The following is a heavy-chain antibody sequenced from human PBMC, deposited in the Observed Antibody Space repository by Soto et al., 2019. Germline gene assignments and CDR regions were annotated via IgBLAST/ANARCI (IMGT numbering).Heavy chain of an antibody. CDR3: ASRTGIAVAGAFDI. J-gene: IGHJ3*02. D-gene: IGHD6-19*01. CDR2: IYYSGST. CDR1: GGSISSYY. V-gene: IGHV4-59*01. Sequence: PSETLSLTCTVSGGSISSYYWSWIRQPPGKGLEWIGYIYYSGSTNYNPSLKSRVTISVDTSKNQFSLKLSSVTAADTAVYYCASRTGIAVAGAFDIWGQGTMVTV.